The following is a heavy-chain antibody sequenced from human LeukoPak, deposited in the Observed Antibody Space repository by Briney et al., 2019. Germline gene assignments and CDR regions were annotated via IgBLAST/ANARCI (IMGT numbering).Heavy chain of an antibody. V-gene: IGHV4-4*07. CDR1: SGSISSYY. CDR2: IYTSGST. D-gene: IGHD3-10*01. CDR3: AREPLTMVRGVIMANWFDP. J-gene: IGHJ5*02. Sequence: PSETLSLTCTVSSGSISSYYWSWIRQPAGKGLEWIGRIYTSGSTNCNPSLKSRVTMSVDTSKNQFSLKLSSVTAADTAVYYCAREPLTMVRGVIMANWFDPWGQGTLVTVSS.